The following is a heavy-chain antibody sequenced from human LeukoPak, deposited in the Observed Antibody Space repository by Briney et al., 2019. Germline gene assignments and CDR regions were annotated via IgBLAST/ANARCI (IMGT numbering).Heavy chain of an antibody. J-gene: IGHJ4*02. V-gene: IGHV3-7*01. CDR3: TRINNRNSDY. D-gene: IGHD4-23*01. CDR2: IKQDGNEK. CDR1: GLTFNNFW. Sequence: HPGGSLRLSCTASGLTFNNFWMAWIRQAPGKGLEWVANIKQDGNEKYYIDSVKGRFTISRDNANNSIYLQMDSLRAEDTAVYYCTRINNRNSDYWGQGTLVTVSS.